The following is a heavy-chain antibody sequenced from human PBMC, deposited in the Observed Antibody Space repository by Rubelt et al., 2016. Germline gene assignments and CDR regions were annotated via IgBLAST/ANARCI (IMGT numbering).Heavy chain of an antibody. CDR1: GYTFTSYA. D-gene: IGHD6-13*01. CDR3: ARDPSSWQGWLL. J-gene: IGHJ4*02. Sequence: QVQLVQSGSELKKPGASVKVSCKASGYTFTSYAMNWVRQAPGQGLEWMGWINTNTGNPTYAQGVKGWFVCALDTSASTAYLQISSLKAEDTAVYYCARDPSSWQGWLLWGQGTLVTVSS. CDR2: INTNTGNP. V-gene: IGHV7-4-1*02.